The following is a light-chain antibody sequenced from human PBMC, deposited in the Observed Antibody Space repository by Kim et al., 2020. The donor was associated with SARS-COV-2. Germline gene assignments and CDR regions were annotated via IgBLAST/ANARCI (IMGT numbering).Light chain of an antibody. CDR1: QSVNSI. CDR3: QQFNNWPLYS. V-gene: IGKV3-15*01. J-gene: IGKJ2*03. Sequence: VSPGESASLSSRASQSVNSIFAWYQQKPGQTPRLPIYGVSTRASGVPARFSGSGSGTEFTLTISSLQSEDFAVYYCQQFNNWPLYSFGQGTKLEI. CDR2: GVS.